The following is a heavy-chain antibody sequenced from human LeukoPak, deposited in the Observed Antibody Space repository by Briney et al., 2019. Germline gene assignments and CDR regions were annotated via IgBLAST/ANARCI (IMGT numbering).Heavy chain of an antibody. D-gene: IGHD3-22*01. CDR1: GYTFTNYA. CDR2: LDTKTGNP. V-gene: IGHV7-4-1*02. J-gene: IGHJ4*02. Sequence: ASVNVSCKASGYTFTNYAINWVRQAPGQGLEWMGWLDTKTGNPTYAQGFTGRYVFSLDTSVSTAYLQISSLKTEDTAVYYCVRDPYYYDNIGYRFDYWGQGTLVTVSS. CDR3: VRDPYYYDNIGYRFDY.